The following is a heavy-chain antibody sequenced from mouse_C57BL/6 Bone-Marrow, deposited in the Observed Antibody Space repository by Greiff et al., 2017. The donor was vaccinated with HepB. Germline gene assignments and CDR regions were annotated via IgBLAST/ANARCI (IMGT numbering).Heavy chain of an antibody. CDR2: ISDGGSYT. V-gene: IGHV5-4*01. CDR3: ARDNTTVVAPYYAMDY. J-gene: IGHJ4*01. D-gene: IGHD1-1*01. Sequence: EVQGVESGGGLVKPGGSLKLSCAASGFTFSSYAMSWVRQTPEKRLEWVATISDGGSYTYYPDNVKGRFTISRDNAKNNLYLQMSHLKSEDTAMYYCARDNTTVVAPYYAMDYWGQGTSVTVSS. CDR1: GFTFSSYA.